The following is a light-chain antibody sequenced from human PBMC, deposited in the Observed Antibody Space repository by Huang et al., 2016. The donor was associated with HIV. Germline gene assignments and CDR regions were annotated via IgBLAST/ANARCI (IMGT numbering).Light chain of an antibody. Sequence: DIQMTQSPSAMSASVGDRVTITCRASQGIRYYLAWFQQKPGKVPKPLIYAASSLQSGVPSRFSGSGSGTEFTLTISSLQPEDFATYFCLQHDSFPLTFGGGTKVEIK. V-gene: IGKV1-17*03. CDR2: AAS. CDR1: QGIRYY. CDR3: LQHDSFPLT. J-gene: IGKJ4*01.